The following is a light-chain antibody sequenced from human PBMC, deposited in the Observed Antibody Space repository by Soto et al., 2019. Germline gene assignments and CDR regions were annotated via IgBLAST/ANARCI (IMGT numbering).Light chain of an antibody. CDR3: QHRSNWPPIT. CDR2: DTS. V-gene: IGKV3-11*01. CDR1: QSVDRF. Sequence: EIVLTQSPATLSLSPGERATLSCRASQSVDRFLAWYQQKPGQAPRLLIFDTSNRATGIPARFSGSGSGTDFTLTISSLEPEDFAVYYCQHRSNWPPITFGQGTRLEI. J-gene: IGKJ5*01.